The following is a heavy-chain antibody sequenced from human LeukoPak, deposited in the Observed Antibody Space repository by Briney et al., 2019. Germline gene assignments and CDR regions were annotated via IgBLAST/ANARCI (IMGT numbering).Heavy chain of an antibody. Sequence: GGSLRLSCAASGFTFSSYWMHWVRQAPGKGLEWVAVLWYDGSNKYYADSVKGRFTISRDNSKNTLYLQMNSLRADDTAVYYCARDYSYGHDGGMDVWGQGTTVTVSS. CDR3: ARDYSYGHDGGMDV. D-gene: IGHD5-18*01. CDR1: GFTFSSYW. CDR2: LWYDGSNK. J-gene: IGHJ6*02. V-gene: IGHV3-33*08.